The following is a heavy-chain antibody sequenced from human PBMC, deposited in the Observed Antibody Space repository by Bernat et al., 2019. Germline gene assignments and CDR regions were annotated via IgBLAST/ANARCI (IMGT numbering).Heavy chain of an antibody. CDR3: VRERSRGYYGV. D-gene: IGHD3-10*01. CDR1: GFTFSSYE. V-gene: IGHV3-48*03. Sequence: EVQLVESGGGLVQPGGSLRLSCAASGFTFSSYEMNWVRQAPGKGLEWISYISHSVSLIYYAESVKVRFTISRDNAKNSLYLQMDSLRAEDTAVYYCVRERSRGYYGVWGKGTTVTVSS. CDR2: ISHSVSLI. J-gene: IGHJ6*04.